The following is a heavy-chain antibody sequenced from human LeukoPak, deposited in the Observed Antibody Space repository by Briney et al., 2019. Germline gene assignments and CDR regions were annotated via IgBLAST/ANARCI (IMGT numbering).Heavy chain of an antibody. J-gene: IGHJ4*02. CDR1: GFTFSDYD. CDR3: ARARGFCNNGVFFFDF. CDR2: ISSDGSNT. D-gene: IGHD2-8*01. V-gene: IGHV3-74*01. Sequence: GGSHSLFCAPSGFTFSDYDMNWVRQAPGKGLVWVSRISSDGSNTSYADAVKGRFTISRDNAKNSLFLQMNSLRAEDTAVYYCARARGFCNNGVFFFDFWGQGTLVTVSS.